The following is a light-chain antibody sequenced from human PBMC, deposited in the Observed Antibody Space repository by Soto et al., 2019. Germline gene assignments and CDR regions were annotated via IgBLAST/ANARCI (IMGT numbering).Light chain of an antibody. Sequence: QSALTQPASVSGSPGQSITISCTGTSSDVGGYNYVSWYQQHPGKAPKLMIYEVSNRPSGVSNRFSGSKSGNTASLTISGLPAEDEDDYYCRSYTSSSTVVFGGGTKLTVL. V-gene: IGLV2-14*01. CDR3: RSYTSSSTVV. CDR2: EVS. J-gene: IGLJ2*01. CDR1: SSDVGGYNY.